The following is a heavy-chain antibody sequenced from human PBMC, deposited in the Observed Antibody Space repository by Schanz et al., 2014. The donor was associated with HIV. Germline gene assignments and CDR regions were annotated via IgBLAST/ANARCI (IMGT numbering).Heavy chain of an antibody. Sequence: EVQLMESGGGLVQPGRSLRLSCAASGFTLEDYAMHWVRQAPGKGLEWVSGMSWNRRRIGYGDAVKGRFTISRDNANNFVYLEMNGLRVEDMALYYCAKGIMGATEYYYGMDVWGQGTMVTVSS. CDR2: MSWNRRRI. CDR1: GFTLEDYA. CDR3: AKGIMGATEYYYGMDV. V-gene: IGHV3-9*03. D-gene: IGHD1-26*01. J-gene: IGHJ6*02.